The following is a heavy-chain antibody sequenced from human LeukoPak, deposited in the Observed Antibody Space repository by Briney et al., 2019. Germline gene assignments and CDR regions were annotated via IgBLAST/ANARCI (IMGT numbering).Heavy chain of an antibody. CDR1: GFTFSSYG. CDR2: IRYDGSNK. V-gene: IGHV3-30*02. D-gene: IGHD6-13*01. J-gene: IGHJ6*03. CDR3: AKGVAAATYYCMDV. Sequence: GGPLRLSCAASGFTFSSYGMHWVRQAPGKGLEWVAFIRYDGSNKYYADSVKGRFTISRDNSKKTLYLQMNSLRAEDTAVYYCAKGVAAATYYCMDVWGKGTTVTVSS.